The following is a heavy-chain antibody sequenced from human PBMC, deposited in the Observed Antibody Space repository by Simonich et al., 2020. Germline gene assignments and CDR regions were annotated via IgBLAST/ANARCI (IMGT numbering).Heavy chain of an antibody. D-gene: IGHD7-27*01. CDR1: GFTFSDFA. Sequence: QLQLVESGGGVVQPGRSLRLSCAASGFTFSDFAMHWVRQDRGKGRGWLEVESYDGSNNIYADSGKGRFTSSSDNSKNTLYLQMNSLRAEDTAVYYCATDQTGDHRAFDIWGQGTMVTVSS. CDR2: ESYDGSNN. CDR3: ATDQTGDHRAFDI. V-gene: IGHV3-30*07. J-gene: IGHJ3*02.